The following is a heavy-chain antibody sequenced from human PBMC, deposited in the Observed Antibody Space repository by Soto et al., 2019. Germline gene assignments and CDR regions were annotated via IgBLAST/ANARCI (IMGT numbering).Heavy chain of an antibody. CDR3: ARLYMVRGVMDWFDP. CDR1: GGSISSSNW. Sequence: QVQLQESGPGLVKPSGTVSLTCAVSGGSISSSNWWSWVRQPPGKGLEWIGEIYHSGSTNYNPSLKSRVTIAVDKSKNQFSLKLSSVTAADTAVYYCARLYMVRGVMDWFDPWGQGTLVTVSS. D-gene: IGHD3-10*01. CDR2: IYHSGST. V-gene: IGHV4-4*02. J-gene: IGHJ5*02.